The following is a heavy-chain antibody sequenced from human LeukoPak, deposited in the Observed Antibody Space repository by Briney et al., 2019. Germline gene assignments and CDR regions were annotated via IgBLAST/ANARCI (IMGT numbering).Heavy chain of an antibody. CDR1: GGSISSGGYY. CDR3: ARGYDRNWFDP. Sequence: PSGTLSLTCAVSGGSISSGGYYWSWIRQHPGKGLEWIGYIYYSGSTYYNPSLKSRVTISVDTSKNQFSLKLSSVTAADTAVYYCARGYDRNWFDPWGQGTLVTVSS. J-gene: IGHJ5*02. V-gene: IGHV4-31*11. CDR2: IYYSGST. D-gene: IGHD3-3*01.